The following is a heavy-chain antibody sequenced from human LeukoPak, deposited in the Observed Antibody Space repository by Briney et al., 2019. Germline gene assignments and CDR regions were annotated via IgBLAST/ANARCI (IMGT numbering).Heavy chain of an antibody. CDR1: GFTFSSYT. J-gene: IGHJ3*02. Sequence: GGSLRLSCAASGFTFSSYTMNWVRQAPGKGLELVSSITSSSSFIYYADSLKGRFTISRDNAKKSLYLQMNSLRAEDTAVYYCARVQTANWETSVCDAFDMWGRGTMVTVSS. D-gene: IGHD7-27*01. CDR3: ARVQTANWETSVCDAFDM. CDR2: ITSSSSFI. V-gene: IGHV3-21*01.